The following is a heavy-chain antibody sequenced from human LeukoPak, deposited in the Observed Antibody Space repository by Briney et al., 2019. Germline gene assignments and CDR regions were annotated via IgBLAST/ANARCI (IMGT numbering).Heavy chain of an antibody. CDR3: ARAPYDIVLMVYAIDI. CDR1: SVSFSSYY. Sequence: SETLSLTCAVYSVSFSSYYWGWIRQPPGKGLEWIGSIYYSGSTYYNPSLKSRVTISVDTSKNQFSLKLSSVTAADTAVYYCARAPYDIVLMVYAIDIWGQGTMVTVSS. V-gene: IGHV4-39*07. D-gene: IGHD2-8*01. CDR2: IYYSGST. J-gene: IGHJ3*02.